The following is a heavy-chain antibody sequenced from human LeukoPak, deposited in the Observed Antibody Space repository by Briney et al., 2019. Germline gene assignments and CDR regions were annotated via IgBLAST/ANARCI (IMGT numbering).Heavy chain of an antibody. Sequence: ASVKVSCKASGYTFTYYYIHWVRQALGQGLEWMGWINPDSGDTKYVQKFQGRVTMTRDTSISTAYIDLSSLRSDDTAVYYCARDPYGDNHLDYWGQGTLVTVSS. V-gene: IGHV1-2*02. D-gene: IGHD4-17*01. CDR1: GYTFTYYY. J-gene: IGHJ4*02. CDR3: ARDPYGDNHLDY. CDR2: INPDSGDT.